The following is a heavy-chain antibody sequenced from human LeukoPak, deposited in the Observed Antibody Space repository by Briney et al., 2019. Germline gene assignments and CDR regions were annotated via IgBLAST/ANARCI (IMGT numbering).Heavy chain of an antibody. Sequence: GASVKVSCKASGYTFTGYYMHWVRQAPGQGLEWMGRINPNSGGTNYAQKFQGRITMTRDTSIGTAYMELSRLRSDDTAVYYCARGRYNWNDGPGWFDPWGQGTLVTVSS. D-gene: IGHD1-1*01. CDR2: INPNSGGT. V-gene: IGHV1-2*06. CDR3: ARGRYNWNDGPGWFDP. J-gene: IGHJ5*02. CDR1: GYTFTGYY.